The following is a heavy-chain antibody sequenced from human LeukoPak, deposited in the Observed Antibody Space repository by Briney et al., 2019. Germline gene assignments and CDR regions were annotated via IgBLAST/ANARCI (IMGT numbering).Heavy chain of an antibody. CDR3: ARSGVVIDY. J-gene: IGHJ4*02. CDR1: GYTFTSYY. CDR2: INPSGGST. V-gene: IGHV1-46*01. Sequence: GASVKVSCKASGYTFTSYYMHWVRQAPGQGLEWMGIINPSGGSTNYAQKFQGRVTITADESTSTAYMELSSLRSEDTAVYYCARSGVVIDYWGRGTLVSVSS. D-gene: IGHD3-3*01.